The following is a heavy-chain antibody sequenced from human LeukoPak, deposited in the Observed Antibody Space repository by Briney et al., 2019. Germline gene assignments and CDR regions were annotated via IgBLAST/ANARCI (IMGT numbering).Heavy chain of an antibody. V-gene: IGHV3-23*01. CDR1: GFTFSGYA. D-gene: IGHD3-3*01. Sequence: GGSLRLSCAASGFTFSGYAMSWVRQSPGRGLEWVSDISGNGRSTYFVDSVKGRFTISRDNSKNTLFLQMNSLRAEDTAVYYCARRPRGSSGYYAYYFESWGLGTLVTVSS. CDR2: ISGNGRST. J-gene: IGHJ4*02. CDR3: ARRPRGSSGYYAYYFES.